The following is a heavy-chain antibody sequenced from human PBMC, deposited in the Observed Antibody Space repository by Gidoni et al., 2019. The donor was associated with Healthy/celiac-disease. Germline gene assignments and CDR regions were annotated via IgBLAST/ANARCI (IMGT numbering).Heavy chain of an antibody. CDR2: ISSSSSYI. Sequence: EVHLVESGGGLVKPGGSLRLSCAASGFPFSSYSMNWVRQAPGKGLEWVSSISSSSSYIYYADAVKGRCTISRDNAKNSLYLQMNSLRAEDTAVYYCARVSGRSWELLRNYYYGMDVWGQGTTVTVSS. V-gene: IGHV3-21*01. CDR1: GFPFSSYS. CDR3: ARVSGRSWELLRNYYYGMDV. J-gene: IGHJ6*02. D-gene: IGHD1-26*01.